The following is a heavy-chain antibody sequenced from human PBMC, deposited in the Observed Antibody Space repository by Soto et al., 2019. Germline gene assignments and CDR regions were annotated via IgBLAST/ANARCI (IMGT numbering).Heavy chain of an antibody. J-gene: IGHJ6*03. CDR3: ATLSTVTTNYYYYYMDV. CDR1: GSTFTSYD. CDR2: MNPKGGET. D-gene: IGHD4-17*01. V-gene: IGHV1-8*01. Sequence: ASVKVSCKASGSTFTSYDINWVRQATGQGLEWMGWMNPKGGETIYAQKFQGRVTMTEDTSIVTAYMELSSLRSEDTAVYYCATLSTVTTNYYYYYMDVWGKGTTVTVSS.